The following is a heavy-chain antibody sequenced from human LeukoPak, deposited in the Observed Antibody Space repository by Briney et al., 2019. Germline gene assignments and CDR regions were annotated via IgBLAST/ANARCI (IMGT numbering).Heavy chain of an antibody. CDR2: INPNSGDT. Sequence: ASVKVSCKTSGYTFTGYHMHWVRQAPGQGLEWMGRINPNSGDTNYAQKFQGRVTMTRDTSISTAYIELSRLTSDDTAMYYCARDYCSSTSCLFDYWGQGTLVTVSS. D-gene: IGHD2-2*01. CDR1: GYTFTGYH. J-gene: IGHJ4*02. V-gene: IGHV1-2*06. CDR3: ARDYCSSTSCLFDY.